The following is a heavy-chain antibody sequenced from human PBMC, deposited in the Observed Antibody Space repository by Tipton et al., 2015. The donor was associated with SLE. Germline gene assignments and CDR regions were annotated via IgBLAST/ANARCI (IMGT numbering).Heavy chain of an antibody. CDR2: IYRSGTA. D-gene: IGHD3-3*01. CDR3: ARDPYDSWSDYQATFDY. V-gene: IGHV4-39*07. J-gene: IGHJ4*02. CDR1: GGSISIGSYY. Sequence: TLSLTCTVSGGSISIGSYYWSWIRQSPGKGLEWIGSIYRSGTAYYNPSLKSRVTMSVDTSKNQFSLKLTSVTAADTAVYYCARDPYDSWSDYQATFDYWGQGTLVTVSP.